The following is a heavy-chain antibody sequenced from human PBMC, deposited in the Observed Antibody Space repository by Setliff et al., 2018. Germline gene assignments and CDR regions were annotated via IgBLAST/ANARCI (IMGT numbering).Heavy chain of an antibody. CDR3: ARGRMRGSCSGPSCTYDPFDI. V-gene: IGHV4-34*01. Sequence: SETLSLTCTVYGGSFSNYYWSWIRQPPGKGLEWIGEINHSGSSYYNPSLRSRVTISVDTSKNQFSLILRSVTAADTAVYYCARGRMRGSCSGPSCTYDPFDIWGQGTPVTVSS. D-gene: IGHD2-2*01. CDR1: GGSFSNYY. J-gene: IGHJ3*02. CDR2: INHSGSS.